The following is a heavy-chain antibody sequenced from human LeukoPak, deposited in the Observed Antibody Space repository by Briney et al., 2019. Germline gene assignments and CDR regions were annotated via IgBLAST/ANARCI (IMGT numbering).Heavy chain of an antibody. Sequence: LPGGSLRLSCAASGFPFNAYWMTWVRQAPGKGLEWGANIRQDGDTKYYVDSVKGRFTISRDNAMNSLYLQMNSLRAEDTAINYCARSLPYGTTWYGRSDFWGQGTLVTVSS. V-gene: IGHV3-7*03. D-gene: IGHD6-13*01. J-gene: IGHJ4*02. CDR2: IRQDGDTK. CDR1: GFPFNAYW. CDR3: ARSLPYGTTWYGRSDF.